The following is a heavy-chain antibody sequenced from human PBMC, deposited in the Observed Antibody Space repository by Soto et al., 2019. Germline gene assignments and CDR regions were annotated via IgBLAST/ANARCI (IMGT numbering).Heavy chain of an antibody. J-gene: IGHJ6*02. CDR1: GFTFSSYA. D-gene: IGHD6-6*01. CDR3: IAASQLPYYYYGMDV. Sequence: GGSLRLSCAASGFTFSSYAMHWVRLAPGKGLEWVAVISYDGSNKYYADSVKGRFTISRDNSKNTLYLQMNSLRAEDTAVYYCIAASQLPYYYYGMDVWGQGTTVTVSS. V-gene: IGHV3-30-3*01. CDR2: ISYDGSNK.